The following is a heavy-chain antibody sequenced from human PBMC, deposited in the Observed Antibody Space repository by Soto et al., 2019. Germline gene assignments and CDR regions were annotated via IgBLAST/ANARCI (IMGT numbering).Heavy chain of an antibody. D-gene: IGHD2-15*01. J-gene: IGHJ4*02. Sequence: EVQLVESGGGLVQPGGSLRLSCAASGFTFSNYAMHCVLQVTGKGLAWVSTIGTAGDTYYPGSVNGRFTISRENAKKSLYLQMNSLRAAETAVYYCARGRVISLYYLDYWGQGTLVTVSS. V-gene: IGHV3-13*01. CDR1: GFTFSNYA. CDR3: ARGRVISLYYLDY. CDR2: IGTAGDT.